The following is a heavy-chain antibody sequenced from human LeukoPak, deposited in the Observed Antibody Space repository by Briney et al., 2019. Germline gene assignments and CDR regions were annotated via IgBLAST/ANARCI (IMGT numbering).Heavy chain of an antibody. CDR1: GGSISSGGYY. V-gene: IGHV4-30-2*01. Sequence: SETLSLTCTVSGGSISSGGYYWSWIRQPSGKGLEWIGYIYHSGSTYYNPSLKSRVAISVDRSKNQFSLKLSSVTAADTAVYYCARDHGDYYGSELGDYWGQGTLVTVSS. CDR3: ARDHGDYYGSELGDY. CDR2: IYHSGST. D-gene: IGHD3-10*01. J-gene: IGHJ4*02.